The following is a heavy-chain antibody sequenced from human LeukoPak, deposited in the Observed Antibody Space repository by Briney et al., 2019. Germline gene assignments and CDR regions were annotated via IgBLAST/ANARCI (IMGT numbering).Heavy chain of an antibody. J-gene: IGHJ4*02. CDR2: IYYSGST. D-gene: IGHD3-10*01. Sequence: SETLSLTCTVSGGSISSYYWSWIRQHPGKGLEWIGYIYYSGSTYYNPSLKSRVTISVDTSKNQFSLKLSSVTAADTAVYYCARLYGSGSYSTDYWGQGTLVTVSS. CDR1: GGSISSYY. V-gene: IGHV4-59*06. CDR3: ARLYGSGSYSTDY.